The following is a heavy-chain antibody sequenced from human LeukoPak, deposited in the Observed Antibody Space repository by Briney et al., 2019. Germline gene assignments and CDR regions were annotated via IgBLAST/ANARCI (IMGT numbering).Heavy chain of an antibody. D-gene: IGHD3-3*01. V-gene: IGHV3-7*01. Sequence: GGSLRLSCAASGFTFSSYWMSWVRQAPGKGLEWVANIKQDESEKYYVDSVKGRFTISRDNAKNSLYLQMNSLRAEDTAVYYCARGGDFWSGYLYYFDYWGQGTLVTVSS. CDR3: ARGGDFWSGYLYYFDY. J-gene: IGHJ4*02. CDR2: IKQDESEK. CDR1: GFTFSSYW.